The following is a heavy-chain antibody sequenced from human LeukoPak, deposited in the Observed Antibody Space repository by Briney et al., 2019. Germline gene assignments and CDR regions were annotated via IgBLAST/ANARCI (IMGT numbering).Heavy chain of an antibody. D-gene: IGHD6-6*01. CDR1: GFTFSDYY. CDR3: ARDYSSSNPSWFDP. J-gene: IGHJ5*02. CDR2: ISSSSSTI. V-gene: IGHV3-11*04. Sequence: PGGSLRLSCAASGFTFSDYYMSWIRQAPGKGLEWVSYISSSSSTIYYADSVKGRFTISRDNAKNSLYLQMNSLRAEDTAVYYCARDYSSSNPSWFDPWGQGTPVTVSS.